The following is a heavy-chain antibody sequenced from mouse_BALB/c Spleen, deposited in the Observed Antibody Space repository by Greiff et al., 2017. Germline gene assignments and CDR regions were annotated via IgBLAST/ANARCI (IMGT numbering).Heavy chain of an antibody. CDR3: ARRAATAMDY. CDR1: GYTFTDYN. Sequence: VQLQQSGPELVKSGASVKIPRKASGYTFTDYNMDWVKQSHGKSLEWIGDINPNNGGTIYNQKFKGKATLTVDKSSSTAYMELRSLTSEDTAVYYCARRAATAMDYWGQGTSVTVSA. D-gene: IGHD1-2*01. J-gene: IGHJ4*01. V-gene: IGHV1-18*01. CDR2: INPNNGGT.